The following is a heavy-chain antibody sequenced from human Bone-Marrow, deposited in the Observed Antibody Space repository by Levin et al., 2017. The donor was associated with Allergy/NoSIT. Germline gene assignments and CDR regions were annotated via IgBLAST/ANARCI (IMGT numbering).Heavy chain of an antibody. CDR2: ISGSGSST. CDR3: AKGAGWVAGAVALI. J-gene: IGHJ4*02. CDR1: GFTFNSYA. Sequence: LSLTCAASGFTFNSYALSWVRQAPGKGLEWVSAISGSGSSTYYADSVKGRFTISRDNSKTTLYLQMNSLRAEDTAVYYCAKGAGWVAGAVALIWGQGTLVTVST. V-gene: IGHV3-23*01. D-gene: IGHD6-19*01.